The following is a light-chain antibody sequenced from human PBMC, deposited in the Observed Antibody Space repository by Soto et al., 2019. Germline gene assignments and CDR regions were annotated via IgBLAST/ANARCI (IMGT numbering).Light chain of an antibody. J-gene: IGLJ2*01. CDR1: SSNIGSNT. CDR2: SDN. V-gene: IGLV1-44*01. Sequence: QSVLTQPPSASGTPGQRVTISCSGSSSNIGSNTVTWYQQLPGTAPKLLIYSDNQRPSGVPDRFSGSKSGTSASLAISGLQSEDEADYYCAAWHDGVGGVVFGGGTQLTVL. CDR3: AAWHDGVGGVV.